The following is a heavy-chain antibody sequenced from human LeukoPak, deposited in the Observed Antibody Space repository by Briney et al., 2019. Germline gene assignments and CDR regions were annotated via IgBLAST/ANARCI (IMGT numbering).Heavy chain of an antibody. V-gene: IGHV3-66*01. Sequence: GGSLRLSCAASGFTVSSNYMSWVRQAPGKGLEWVSVMYAGGTIYYGDSVKGRFIISTYNSKDTLYLQMNSLRAEDTAVYYCARGSPEEWFGRFSWGQGTLVTVSS. CDR3: ARGSPEEWFGRFS. J-gene: IGHJ5*02. CDR2: MYAGGTI. D-gene: IGHD3-10*01. CDR1: GFTVSSNY.